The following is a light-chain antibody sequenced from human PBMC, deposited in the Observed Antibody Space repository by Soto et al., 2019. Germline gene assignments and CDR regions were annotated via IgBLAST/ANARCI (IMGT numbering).Light chain of an antibody. CDR3: TSYTRDTALV. CDR1: SSDVGTYNY. V-gene: IGLV2-14*01. J-gene: IGLJ1*01. CDR2: EVS. Sequence: QSVLTQPASVSGSPGQSITISCTGTSSDVGTYNYVSWYQHHPGKAPKLIIYEVSNRPSGVSNRFSGSKSGSTASLTISGLQAEDEADYHCTSYTRDTALVFGTGTKVTVL.